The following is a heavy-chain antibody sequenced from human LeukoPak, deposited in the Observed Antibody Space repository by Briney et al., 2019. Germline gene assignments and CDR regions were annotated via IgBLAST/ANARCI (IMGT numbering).Heavy chain of an antibody. CDR2: IKNAGDDP. CDR3: AKDSHYYGSGSYYNRRVTDYYYYMDV. Sequence: PGGSLRLSCVGSGFTFSNYYMYWVRQAPGKGPVWVSRIKNAGDDPIYADSVKGRFTISRDNAKNTVYLQMNSLRAEDTAVYYCAKDSHYYGSGSYYNRRVTDYYYYMDVWGKGTTVTVSS. CDR1: GFTFSNYY. J-gene: IGHJ6*03. V-gene: IGHV3-74*01. D-gene: IGHD3-10*01.